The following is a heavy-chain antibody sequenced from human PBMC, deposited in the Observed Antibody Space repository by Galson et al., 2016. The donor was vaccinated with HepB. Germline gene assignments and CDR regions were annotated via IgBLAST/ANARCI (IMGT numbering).Heavy chain of an antibody. V-gene: IGHV4-59*01. Sequence: SETLSLTCSVSSGSISSYSWSWIRQPPGKGLEWIGYICYSGSTNYNPSLKSRVTISVDTSKNQFSLKLSSVTAADTAVYYCARGESIVDTPMLPTEDYYDSNGYRSYAFHIWGQGTMVTVSS. J-gene: IGHJ3*02. CDR1: SGSISSYS. D-gene: IGHD3-22*01. CDR2: ICYSGST. CDR3: ARGESIVDTPMLPTEDYYDSNGYRSYAFHI.